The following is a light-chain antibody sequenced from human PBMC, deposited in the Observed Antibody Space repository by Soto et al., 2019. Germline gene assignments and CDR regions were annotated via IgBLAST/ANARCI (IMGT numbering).Light chain of an antibody. CDR1: QSVSSSY. CDR2: GAS. CDR3: QQYGSLPWT. Sequence: EIVLTQSPGTLSLSPGERATLFCRASQSVSSSYLAWYQQKPGQAPRLLIYGASSRATGIPDRFSGSGSGTDFTLTISRLEPEDFAVYYCQQYGSLPWTFGQGTKVDIK. V-gene: IGKV3-20*01. J-gene: IGKJ1*01.